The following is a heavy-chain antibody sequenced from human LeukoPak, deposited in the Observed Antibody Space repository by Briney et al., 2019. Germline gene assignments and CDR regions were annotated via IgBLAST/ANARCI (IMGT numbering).Heavy chain of an antibody. CDR3: ARAGSYSVFDY. CDR1: GVSISSSNYY. J-gene: IGHJ4*02. D-gene: IGHD1-26*01. CDR2: IYTSGST. V-gene: IGHV4-61*02. Sequence: SETLSLTCSVSGVSISSSNYYWSWIRQPAGKGLEWIGRIYTSGSTNYNPSLKSRVTMSVDTSKNQFSLKLSSVTAADTAVYYCARAGSYSVFDYWGQGTLVTVSS.